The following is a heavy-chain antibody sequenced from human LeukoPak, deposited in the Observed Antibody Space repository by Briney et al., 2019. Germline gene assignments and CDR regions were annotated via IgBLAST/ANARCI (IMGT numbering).Heavy chain of an antibody. CDR2: INHSGST. CDR1: GGSFSGYY. Sequence: SETLSLTCAVYGGSFSGYYWSWIRQPPGKGLEWIGEINHSGSTYYNPSLKSRVTISIDTSKNQFSLKLSSVTAADTSIYYCARHRRTYSWYFDLWGRGTLVTVSS. CDR3: ARHRRTYSWYFDL. V-gene: IGHV4-34*01. D-gene: IGHD2-21*01. J-gene: IGHJ2*01.